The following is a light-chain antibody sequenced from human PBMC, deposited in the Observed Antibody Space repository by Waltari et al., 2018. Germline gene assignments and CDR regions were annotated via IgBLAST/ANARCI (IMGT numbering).Light chain of an antibody. CDR2: STS. CDR1: QSISSF. CDR3: QEGSSSSPT. J-gene: IGKJ5*01. Sequence: DIQMTQSPSSLSASVGDRVTITCRASQSISSFVNWYQQKPGKVPKLLIYSTSNLRGGVPSRFSGSGSGTDFTLTISSLQPEDFATYYCQEGSSSSPTCGQGTRLEIK. V-gene: IGKV1-39*01.